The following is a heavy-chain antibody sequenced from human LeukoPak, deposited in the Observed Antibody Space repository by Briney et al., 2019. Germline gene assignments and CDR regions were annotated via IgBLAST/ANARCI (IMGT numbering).Heavy chain of an antibody. CDR1: GGSFSGYY. Sequence: SETLSLTCAVYGGSFSGYYWSWIRQPPGKGREWIGEVNHSGSTNYNPSLKSRVTISVDTSKNQFSLKLSPVTAADTAVYYCASIVVVPAAAPRDYWGQGTLVTVSS. D-gene: IGHD2-2*01. J-gene: IGHJ4*02. CDR2: VNHSGST. V-gene: IGHV4-34*01. CDR3: ASIVVVPAAAPRDY.